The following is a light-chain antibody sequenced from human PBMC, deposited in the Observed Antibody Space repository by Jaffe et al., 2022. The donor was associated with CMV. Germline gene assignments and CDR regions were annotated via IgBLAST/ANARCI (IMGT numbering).Light chain of an antibody. Sequence: SYELTQPPSVSVSPGQTARITCSGDAFPKQYAYWYQQKPGQAPVLVIYKDTERPSGIPERFSGSTSGTTVTLTISGVLAEDEADYYCQSADSSDTYVFGTGTKVTVL. J-gene: IGLJ1*01. V-gene: IGLV3-25*03. CDR3: QSADSSDTYV. CDR1: AFPKQY. CDR2: KDT.